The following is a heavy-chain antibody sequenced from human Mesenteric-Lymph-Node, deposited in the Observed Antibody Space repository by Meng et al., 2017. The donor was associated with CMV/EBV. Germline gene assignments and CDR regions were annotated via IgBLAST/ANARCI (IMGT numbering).Heavy chain of an antibody. CDR2: IRYDGSNK. Sequence: GGSLRLSCAASGFTFSSYGMHWVRQAPGKGLEWVAFIRYDGSNKYYADSVKGRFTISRDNSKNTLYLQMNSLRAEDTAVYYCARVPAYYYYGMDVWGQGTTVTVSS. V-gene: IGHV3-30*02. J-gene: IGHJ6*02. CDR1: GFTFSSYG. CDR3: ARVPAYYYYGMDV. D-gene: IGHD6-25*01.